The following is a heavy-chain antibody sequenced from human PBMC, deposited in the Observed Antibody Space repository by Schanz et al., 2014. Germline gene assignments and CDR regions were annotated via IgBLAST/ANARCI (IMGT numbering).Heavy chain of an antibody. CDR1: GYTFVSYS. CDR3: ARSNYYDNSDYYNSFDY. D-gene: IGHD3-22*01. J-gene: IGHJ4*02. V-gene: IGHV1-46*01. CDR2: INPSGGGT. Sequence: QVQLVQSGAEVKKPGASVKVSCKASGYTFVSYSMHWVRRAPGQGLEWMGIINPSGGGTSYALRFQDRVTVTRDTSRSTVYMDLSSLRPEDTAVYYCARSNYYDNSDYYNSFDYWGQGTLVTVSS.